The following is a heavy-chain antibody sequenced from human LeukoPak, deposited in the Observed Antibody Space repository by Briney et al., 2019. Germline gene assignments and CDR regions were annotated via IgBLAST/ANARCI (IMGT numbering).Heavy chain of an antibody. J-gene: IGHJ6*02. CDR3: ARVATVTTVLPYYYHGMDV. V-gene: IGHV4-34*01. D-gene: IGHD4-17*01. CDR2: INHSGST. Sequence: PSETLSLTCAVYGGSFSGYYWSWIRQPPGKGLEWIGEINHSGSTNYNPSLKSRVTISVDTSKNQFSLKLSSVTAADTAVYYCARVATVTTVLPYYYHGMDVWGQGTTVTVSS. CDR1: GGSFSGYY.